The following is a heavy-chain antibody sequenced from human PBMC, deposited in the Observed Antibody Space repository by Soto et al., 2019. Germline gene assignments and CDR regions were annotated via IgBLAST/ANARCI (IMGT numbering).Heavy chain of an antibody. V-gene: IGHV1-18*04. Sequence: QVQLVQSGVEVKKPGASVKVSCKAPGYTFISHGISWVRQAPGQGLEWMGWISGKNGNTTYAQKLQGRVTLTTDTSTRTAYMELRSLRSDETAVYYCARVSSSIVVVPDYGMDVWGQGTTVTVSS. CDR3: ARVSSSIVVVPDYGMDV. CDR2: ISGKNGNT. J-gene: IGHJ6*02. D-gene: IGHD2-15*01. CDR1: GYTFISHG.